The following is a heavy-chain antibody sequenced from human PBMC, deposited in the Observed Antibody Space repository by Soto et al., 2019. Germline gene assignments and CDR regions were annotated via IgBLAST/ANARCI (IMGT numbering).Heavy chain of an antibody. CDR3: AKSNAITMVRGVINGPFFDY. D-gene: IGHD3-10*01. V-gene: IGHV3-23*01. Sequence: GSLRLSCAASGFTFSSYAMSWVRQAPGKGLEWVSAISGSGGSTYYADSVKGRFTISRDNSKNTLYLQMNSLRAEDTAVYYCAKSNAITMVRGVINGPFFDYWGQGTLVTVSS. J-gene: IGHJ4*02. CDR2: ISGSGGST. CDR1: GFTFSSYA.